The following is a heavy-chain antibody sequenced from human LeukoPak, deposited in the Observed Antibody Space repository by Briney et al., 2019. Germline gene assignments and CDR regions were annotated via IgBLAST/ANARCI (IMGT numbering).Heavy chain of an antibody. CDR1: GGSISSSNW. CDR3: ARDLYDYGDSGAFDI. D-gene: IGHD4-17*01. V-gene: IGHV4-4*02. J-gene: IGHJ3*02. CDR2: IYHSGST. Sequence: SETLSLTCAVSGGSISSSNWWGWVRQPPGKGLEWIGEIYHSGSTNYNPSLKSRVTISVDKSKNQFSLKLSSVTAADTAVYYCARDLYDYGDSGAFDIWGQGTMVTVSS.